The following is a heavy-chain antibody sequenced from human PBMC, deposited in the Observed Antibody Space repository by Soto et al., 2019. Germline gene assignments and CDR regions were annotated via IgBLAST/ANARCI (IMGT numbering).Heavy chain of an antibody. D-gene: IGHD6-13*01. V-gene: IGHV3-23*01. Sequence: GGSLRLSCAASGFTFSSYAMSWVRQAPGKGLEWVSAISGSGGSTYYADSVKGRFTISRDNSKNTLYLQMSSLRAEDTAVYYCFKLTRIAAAHFVYWCPGTLVTVAS. J-gene: IGHJ4*02. CDR3: FKLTRIAAAHFVY. CDR1: GFTFSSYA. CDR2: ISGSGGST.